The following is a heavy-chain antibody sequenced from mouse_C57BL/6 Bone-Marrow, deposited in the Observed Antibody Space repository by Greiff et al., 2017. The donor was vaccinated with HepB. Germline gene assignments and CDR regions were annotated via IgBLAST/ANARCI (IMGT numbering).Heavy chain of an antibody. CDR1: GYTFTSYW. Sequence: QVQLQQPGAELVMPGASVKLSCKASGYTFTSYWMHWVKQRPGQGLEWIGEIDPSDSYTNYNQKFKGKSTLTVDKSSSTAYMQLSSLTSEDSAVYYCALQLRLRGFAYWGQGTLVTVSA. CDR3: ALQLRLRGFAY. CDR2: IDPSDSYT. V-gene: IGHV1-69*01. D-gene: IGHD3-2*02. J-gene: IGHJ3*01.